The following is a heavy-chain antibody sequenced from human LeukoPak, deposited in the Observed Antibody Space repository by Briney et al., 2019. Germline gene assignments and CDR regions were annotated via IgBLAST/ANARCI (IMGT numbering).Heavy chain of an antibody. V-gene: IGHV5-10-1*01. CDR1: GYSFTSYW. CDR2: IDPSDSYT. J-gene: IGHJ6*04. CDR3: ARLAYSSSWYYYGMDV. Sequence: GESLRISCKGSGYSFTSYWISWVRQMPGKGLEWMGRIDPSDSYTNYSPSFQGHVTISADKSISTAYLQWSSLKASDTAMYYCARLAYSSSWYYYGMDVWGEGTTVTVSS. D-gene: IGHD6-13*01.